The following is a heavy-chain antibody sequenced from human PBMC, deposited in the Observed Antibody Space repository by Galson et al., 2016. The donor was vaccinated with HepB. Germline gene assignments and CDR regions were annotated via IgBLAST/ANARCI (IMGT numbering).Heavy chain of an antibody. D-gene: IGHD3-22*01. Sequence: SVKVSCKASGYTFARYLTHWVRQAPGQRLEWMGWINGGDGSTMYSEKFQGRITITGDTSASTAHLELSSLRSEDTAVYYCARGEEPIAYFYDGRRDFDYWAREPWSPSPQ. CDR2: INGGDGST. J-gene: IGHJ4*02. CDR3: ARGEEPIAYFYDGRRDFDY. CDR1: GYTFARYL. V-gene: IGHV1-3*01.